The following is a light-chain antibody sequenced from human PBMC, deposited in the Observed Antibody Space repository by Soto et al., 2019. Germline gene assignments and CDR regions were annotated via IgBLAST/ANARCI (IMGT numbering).Light chain of an antibody. CDR1: QSVSSSY. Sequence: EIVLTQSPGTLSLSPGERATLSCRASQSVSSSYLAWYQQIPGQAPRLLIYDASRRATASPDRFSGRGSGKDFTLTISILEPEDFAVYYCQQYGSSVTFGGGTKVEIK. CDR3: QQYGSSVT. CDR2: DAS. V-gene: IGKV3-20*01. J-gene: IGKJ4*01.